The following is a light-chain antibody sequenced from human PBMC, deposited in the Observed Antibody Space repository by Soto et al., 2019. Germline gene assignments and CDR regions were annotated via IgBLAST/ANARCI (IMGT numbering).Light chain of an antibody. CDR1: QSVSFSY. J-gene: IGKJ2*01. V-gene: IGKV3-20*01. CDR3: QQYGSSPGT. CDR2: GVS. Sequence: EIVLTQSPGTLSLSPGERATLSCWASQSVSFSYLAWYQQKPGQAPRLVIYGVSSRAAGIPNRFSGSGSGTDFTLTISRLEPEDFAVYYCQQYGSSPGTFGQGTRLEIK.